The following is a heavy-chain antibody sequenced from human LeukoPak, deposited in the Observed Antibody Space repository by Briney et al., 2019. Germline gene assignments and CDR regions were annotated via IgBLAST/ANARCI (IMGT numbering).Heavy chain of an antibody. CDR2: VKYDGSTT. D-gene: IGHD3/OR15-3a*01. V-gene: IGHV3-74*01. Sequence: GGSLRLSCAASGFTFSAYWMHWGRQAPGKGLVWVSRVKYDGSTTAYAGSGKGRFTISRDNTRNILYLEMNSLRVEDTAVYYRARDLNWLLFDYWGQEALVTVSS. CDR1: GFTFSAYW. J-gene: IGHJ4*02. CDR3: ARDLNWLLFDY.